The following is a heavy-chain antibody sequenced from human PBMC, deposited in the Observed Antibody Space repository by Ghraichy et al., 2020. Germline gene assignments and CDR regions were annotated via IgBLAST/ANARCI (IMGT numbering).Heavy chain of an antibody. CDR2: ISSSSGPI. CDR1: GFTFSSYN. Sequence: GGSLRLSCAASGFTFSSYNMNWVRQAPGKGLEWVSYISSSSGPIFYADSVKGRFTISRDNVKNSLYLQMNSLRAEDTAVYYCARVTASNSGYYYYGMDVWGQGTTVTVSS. CDR3: ARVTASNSGYYYYGMDV. V-gene: IGHV3-48*01. D-gene: IGHD1-26*01. J-gene: IGHJ6*02.